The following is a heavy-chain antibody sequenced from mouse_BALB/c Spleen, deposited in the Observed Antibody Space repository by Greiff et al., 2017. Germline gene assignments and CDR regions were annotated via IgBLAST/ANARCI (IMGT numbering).Heavy chain of an antibody. J-gene: IGHJ4*01. V-gene: IGHV10S3*01. CDR3: SSSFYAMDY. Sequence: TGGGLVQPKGSLKLSCAASGFTFNTNAMNWVRQAPGKGLEWVARIRSKSNNYATYYADSVKDRFTISRDDSQSMLYLQMNNLKTEDTAMYYCSSSFYAMDYWGQGTSVTVSS. CDR2: IRSKSNNYAT. CDR1: GFTFNTNA. D-gene: IGHD1-1*01.